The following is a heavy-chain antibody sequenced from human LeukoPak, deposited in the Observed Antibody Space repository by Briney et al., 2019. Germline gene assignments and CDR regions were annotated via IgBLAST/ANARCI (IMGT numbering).Heavy chain of an antibody. CDR3: AKGALRYCSSTSCYGRFGY. Sequence: GGSLRLSCAASGFTFSSYGMHWVRQAPGKGLEWVAVISYDGSNKYYADSVKGRFTISRDNSKNTLYLQMNSLRAEDTAVYYCAKGALRYCSSTSCYGRFGYWGQGTLVTVSS. CDR1: GFTFSSYG. V-gene: IGHV3-30*18. D-gene: IGHD2-2*01. CDR2: ISYDGSNK. J-gene: IGHJ4*02.